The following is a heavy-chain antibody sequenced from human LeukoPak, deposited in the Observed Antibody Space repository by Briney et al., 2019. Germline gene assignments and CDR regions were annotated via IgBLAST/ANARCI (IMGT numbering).Heavy chain of an antibody. D-gene: IGHD3-9*01. CDR1: GGTFSSYA. J-gene: IGHJ5*02. CDR3: ARTPPVLRCFDWFERNWFDP. V-gene: IGHV1-69*05. Sequence: SVKVSCKASGGTFSSYAISWVRQAPGQGLEWMGGIIPIFGTANYAQKFQGRVTITTDESTSTAYMELSSLRSEDTAVYYCARTPPVLRCFDWFERNWFDPWGQGTLVTVSS. CDR2: IIPIFGTA.